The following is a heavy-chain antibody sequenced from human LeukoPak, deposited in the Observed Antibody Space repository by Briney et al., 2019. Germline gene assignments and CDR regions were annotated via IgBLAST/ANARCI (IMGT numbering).Heavy chain of an antibody. CDR1: GGSISSSYY. CDR3: ARHRGIAAHCFDY. Sequence: KPSETLSLTCTVSGGSISSSYYWGWIRQPPGKGLEWIGSIYYSGSTYYNPSLKSRVTISVDTSKNQFSLKLSSVTAADTAVYYCARHRGIAAHCFDYWGQGTLVTVSS. V-gene: IGHV4-39*01. CDR2: IYYSGST. D-gene: IGHD6-13*01. J-gene: IGHJ4*02.